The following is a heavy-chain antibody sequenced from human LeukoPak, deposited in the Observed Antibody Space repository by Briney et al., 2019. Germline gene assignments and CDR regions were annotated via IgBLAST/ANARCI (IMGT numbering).Heavy chain of an antibody. CDR2: IYTSGST. CDR3: ATSGDAFDT. D-gene: IGHD3-10*01. V-gene: IGHV4-4*09. CDR1: GGSISSYY. J-gene: IGHJ3*02. Sequence: SETLSLTCTVSGGSISSYYWSWIRQPPGKGLEWIGYIYTSGSTNYNPSLKSRVTISVDTSKNQFSLKLSSVTAADTDVYYCATSGDAFDTWGQGTMVTVSS.